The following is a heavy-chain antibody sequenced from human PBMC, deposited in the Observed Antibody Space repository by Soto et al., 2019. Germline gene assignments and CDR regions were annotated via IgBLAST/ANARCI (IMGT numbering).Heavy chain of an antibody. D-gene: IGHD5-18*01. Sequence: QVQLVQSGAEVMTPGASVKVSCKASGYTFSNFGLSWVRQAPGQGLEWIGWISGYNGNTNAAEKFQGRVTMTTDTSTRTAYMEGRSLTSDDTAVYYCARDKGYGFGWSSSSGMDVWGQGTTVTVSS. CDR2: ISGYNGNT. CDR3: ARDKGYGFGWSSSSGMDV. V-gene: IGHV1-18*01. CDR1: GYTFSNFG. J-gene: IGHJ6*02.